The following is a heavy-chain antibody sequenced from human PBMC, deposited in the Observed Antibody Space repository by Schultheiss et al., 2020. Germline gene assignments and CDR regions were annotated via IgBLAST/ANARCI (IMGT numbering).Heavy chain of an antibody. CDR2: ISAYNGNT. Sequence: ASVKVSCKASGYTFTSYGISWVRQAPGQGLEWMGWISAYNGNTNYAQKLQGRVTMTTDTSTSTAYMELRSLRSDDTAVYYCARELLGWTTVTTFDPWGQGTLGTVSS. V-gene: IGHV1-18*01. J-gene: IGHJ5*02. D-gene: IGHD4-17*01. CDR1: GYTFTSYG. CDR3: ARELLGWTTVTTFDP.